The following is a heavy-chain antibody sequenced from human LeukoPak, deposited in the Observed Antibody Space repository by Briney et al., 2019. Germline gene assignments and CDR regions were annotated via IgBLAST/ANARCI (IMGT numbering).Heavy chain of an antibody. CDR1: GFTFSSYG. CDR3: AKERLKSSSWYTWTYYYGMDV. CDR2: ISYDGSNK. Sequence: GGSLRLSCAASGFTFSSYGVHWIRQAPGKGLEWVAVISYDGSNKYYADSVKGRFTISRDNSKNTLYLQMNGLRAEDTAVYYCAKERLKSSSWYTWTYYYGMDVWGQGTTVTVSS. D-gene: IGHD6-13*01. V-gene: IGHV3-30*18. J-gene: IGHJ6*02.